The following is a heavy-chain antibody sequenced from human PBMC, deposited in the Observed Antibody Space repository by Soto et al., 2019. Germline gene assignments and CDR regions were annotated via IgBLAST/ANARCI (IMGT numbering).Heavy chain of an antibody. J-gene: IGHJ6*02. V-gene: IGHV3-23*01. D-gene: IGHD4-17*01. CDR1: GFTFSSYA. Sequence: EVQVLESGGGLVQPGGSLRLSCAASGFTFSSYAMSWVRQAPGKGLEWVSAISGSGDSTRYADSVQGRLTISRDTSKYAPYMKMNGLGAEDTAVYYCAKFYYGDYSYYYYGMDVWGQGTTVTVSS. CDR3: AKFYYGDYSYYYYGMDV. CDR2: ISGSGDST.